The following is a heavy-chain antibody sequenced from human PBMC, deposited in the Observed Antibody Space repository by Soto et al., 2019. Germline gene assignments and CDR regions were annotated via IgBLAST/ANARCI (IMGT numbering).Heavy chain of an antibody. CDR3: ASTTYCSSTSCTYYYYYMDV. CDR2: IIPILGIA. D-gene: IGHD2-2*01. J-gene: IGHJ6*03. CDR1: GGTFSSYT. V-gene: IGHV1-69*02. Sequence: QVQLVQSGAEVKKPGSSVKVSCKASGGTFSSYTMSWVRQAPGQGLEWMGRIIPILGIANYAQKFQGRVTITADKSTSTAYMELSSLRSEDTAVYYCASTTYCSSTSCTYYYYYMDVWGKGTTVTVSS.